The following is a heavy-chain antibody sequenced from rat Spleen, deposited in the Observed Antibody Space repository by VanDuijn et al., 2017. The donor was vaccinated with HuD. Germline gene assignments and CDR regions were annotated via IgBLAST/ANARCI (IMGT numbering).Heavy chain of an antibody. J-gene: IGHJ4*01. Sequence: EVQLVVSGGGLVQPGRSLKLSCAASGFTFSDYYMAWVRQAPTKGLEWVATISYDGSTTYYRDSVKGRFTISRDNAENTLYLQMDSLRSEATATYYCASLMYTPDYLGVMDAWGQGASVTVSS. D-gene: IGHD1-6*01. V-gene: IGHV5-29*01. CDR2: ISYDGSTT. CDR3: ASLMYTPDYLGVMDA. CDR1: GFTFSDYY.